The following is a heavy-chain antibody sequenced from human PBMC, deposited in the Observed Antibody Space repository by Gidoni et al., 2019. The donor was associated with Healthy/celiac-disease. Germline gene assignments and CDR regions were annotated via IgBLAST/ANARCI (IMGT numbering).Heavy chain of an antibody. CDR3: ARAPVGYYVSSGYLDY. CDR1: GGTFSSYA. V-gene: IGHV1-69*01. Sequence: QVQLVQSGAKVKKPGSSVRVSCKASGGTFSSYAIRWVRQTTGQGLEWMGGIIPICGTANYAQKFQGRVTITADESTSTAYMELSSLRSEDTAVYYCARAPVGYYVSSGYLDYWGQGTLVTVSS. CDR2: IIPICGTA. J-gene: IGHJ4*02. D-gene: IGHD3-22*01.